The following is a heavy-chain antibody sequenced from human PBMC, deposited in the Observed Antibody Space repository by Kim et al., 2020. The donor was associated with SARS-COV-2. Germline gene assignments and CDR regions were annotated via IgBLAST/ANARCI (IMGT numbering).Heavy chain of an antibody. Sequence: YNDYAVSVKSQITINPDTSKNQFSLQLNSVTPEDTAVYYCARDYYYGMDVWGQGTTVTVSS. V-gene: IGHV6-1*01. J-gene: IGHJ6*02. CDR3: ARDYYYGMDV. CDR2: YN.